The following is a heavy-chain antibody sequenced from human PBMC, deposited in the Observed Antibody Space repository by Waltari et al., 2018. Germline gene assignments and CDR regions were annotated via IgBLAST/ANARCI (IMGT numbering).Heavy chain of an antibody. CDR2: ISNTGRST. CDR1: GFSFSNYG. D-gene: IGHD4-17*01. V-gene: IGHV3-23*01. Sequence: EVQLLESGGGLVEPGGSLRLSCAASGFSFSNYGISWVRQAPGKGLDWVSAISNTGRSTYYADSVKGRFTISRDNSKNTLYLQMDSLRAEDTALYYCAKVLVSTVTAAPLFDHWGQGTLVTVSS. J-gene: IGHJ4*02. CDR3: AKVLVSTVTAAPLFDH.